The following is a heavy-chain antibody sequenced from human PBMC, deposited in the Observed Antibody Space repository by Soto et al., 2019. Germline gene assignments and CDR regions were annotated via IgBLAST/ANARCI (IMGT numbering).Heavy chain of an antibody. CDR1: GFTFSRYA. J-gene: IGHJ4*02. D-gene: IGHD6-13*01. CDR2: LNSGASST. CDR3: AKGSIGEPGAVDY. V-gene: IGHV3-23*01. Sequence: EVQLLESGGGLVQPGGSLRLSCAASGFTFSRYAMTWVRQAPGKGLEWVSSLNSGASSTYYADSVKGRFTISRDNSENMLYLQMNSLRAGDTALYYCAKGSIGEPGAVDYWGQGTQVTVSS.